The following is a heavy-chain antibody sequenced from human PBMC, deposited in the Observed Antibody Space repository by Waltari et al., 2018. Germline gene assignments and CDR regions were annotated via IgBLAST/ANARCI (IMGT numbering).Heavy chain of an antibody. D-gene: IGHD5-12*01. CDR3: ARGERWLHYHGGMDV. J-gene: IGHJ6*02. Sequence: QVQLQQWGAGLLKPSETLSLTCAVYGGSFSGYYWSWIRQPPGKGLEWIGEINHSGSTNYNPSLKSRVTISVDTSKNQFSLKLSSVTAADTAVYYCARGERWLHYHGGMDVWGQGTTVTVS. CDR1: GGSFSGYY. CDR2: INHSGST. V-gene: IGHV4-34*01.